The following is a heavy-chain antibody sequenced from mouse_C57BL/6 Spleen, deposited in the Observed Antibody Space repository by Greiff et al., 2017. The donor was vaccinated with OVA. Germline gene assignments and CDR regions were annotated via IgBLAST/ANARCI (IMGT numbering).Heavy chain of an antibody. J-gene: IGHJ2*01. D-gene: IGHD3-2*02. Sequence: QVQLQQSGAELVRPGTSVKVSCKASGYAFTNYLIEWVKQRPGQGLEWIGVINPGSGGTNYNEKFKGKATLTADKSSSTAYMQLSSLTSEDSAVYFCAVRDQATGYYFDYWGQGTTRTVSS. V-gene: IGHV1-54*01. CDR1: GYAFTNYL. CDR2: INPGSGGT. CDR3: AVRDQATGYYFDY.